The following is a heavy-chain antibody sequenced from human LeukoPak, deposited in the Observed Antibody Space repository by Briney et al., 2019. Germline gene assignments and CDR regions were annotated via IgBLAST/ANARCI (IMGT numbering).Heavy chain of an antibody. D-gene: IGHD3-16*01. Sequence: GGSLRFSCAAFGFTFSSYWMDWVRQAPGKGLEWVSYISSSGSTIYYADSVKGRFTISRDNAKNSLYLQMNSLRAEDTAVYYCARGYVEDYYYYYGMDVWGQGTTVTVSS. CDR2: ISSSGSTI. V-gene: IGHV3-48*04. CDR3: ARGYVEDYYYYYGMDV. CDR1: GFTFSSYW. J-gene: IGHJ6*02.